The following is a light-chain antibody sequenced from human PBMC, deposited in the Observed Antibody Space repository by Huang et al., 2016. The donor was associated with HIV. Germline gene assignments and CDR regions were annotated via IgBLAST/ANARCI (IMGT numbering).Light chain of an antibody. CDR1: QGISSY. CDR3: QQLNGYPLT. V-gene: IGKV1-9*01. Sequence: IQLTQSPSSLSASVGDRVTISCRASQGISSYLAWYQQKPGKAPKLLIYAASTLQSGVPSRVSGSGSGTDFTLTITRLQPEDFATYYCQQLNGYPLTFGGGTKVEIK. CDR2: AAS. J-gene: IGKJ4*01.